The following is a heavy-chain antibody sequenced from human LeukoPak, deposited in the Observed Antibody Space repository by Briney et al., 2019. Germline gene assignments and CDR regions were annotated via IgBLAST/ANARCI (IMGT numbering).Heavy chain of an antibody. V-gene: IGHV3-23*01. CDR3: AKSYDSSGYYVRNDAFDI. CDR1: GFTFSNYA. D-gene: IGHD3-22*01. J-gene: IGHJ3*02. Sequence: PGGSLRLSCAASGFTFSNYAMSWVRQAPGKGPEWVSAINGSGGRTYYADSVKGRFTISRDNSKNTLYLQMNSLRAEDTAVYYCAKSYDSSGYYVRNDAFDIWGQGTMVTVSS. CDR2: INGSGGRT.